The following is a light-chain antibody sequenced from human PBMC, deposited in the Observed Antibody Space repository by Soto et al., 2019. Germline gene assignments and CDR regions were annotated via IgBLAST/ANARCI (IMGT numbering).Light chain of an antibody. CDR1: SSNIGAGYD. CDR2: GNS. CDR3: QSYHSSLRCYG. J-gene: IGLJ1*01. Sequence: QSVLAQPPSVSGAPGQRVTISCTGSSSNIGAGYDVHWYQQLPGTAPKLLIYGNSNRPSGVPDRFSGSKSGTSASLAITGLQAEDEADYYCQSYHSSLRCYGFGNVTKVTAL. V-gene: IGLV1-40*01.